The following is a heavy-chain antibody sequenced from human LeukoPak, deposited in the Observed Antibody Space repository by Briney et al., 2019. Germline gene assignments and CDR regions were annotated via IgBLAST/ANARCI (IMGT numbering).Heavy chain of an antibody. D-gene: IGHD1-20*01. J-gene: IGHJ4*02. CDR1: GFTFSTYW. CDR2: ISGDGTTT. CDR3: ARVLYNWNDCLDY. Sequence: GGSLRLSCAASGFTFSTYWMHWVRQVPGKGLVWVSRISGDGTTTSYADSVKSRFTISRDNAKSTLYLQMNSLRAEDAAVYYCARVLYNWNDCLDYWGQGTLVTVSS. V-gene: IGHV3-74*01.